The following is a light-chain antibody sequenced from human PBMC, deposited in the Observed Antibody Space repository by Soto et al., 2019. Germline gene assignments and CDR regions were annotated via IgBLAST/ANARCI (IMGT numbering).Light chain of an antibody. Sequence: QSVLTQSPSASASLGASVKLTCTLSSGHINYAIAWHQQQPEKGPRHLMKLNSDGSHSKGGGIPARFSGSSSGAERYLTISSLQSEDEADYYCQTWGTGIVIFGGGTKLTVL. CDR2: LNSDGSH. V-gene: IGLV4-69*01. CDR1: SGHINYA. J-gene: IGLJ2*01. CDR3: QTWGTGIVI.